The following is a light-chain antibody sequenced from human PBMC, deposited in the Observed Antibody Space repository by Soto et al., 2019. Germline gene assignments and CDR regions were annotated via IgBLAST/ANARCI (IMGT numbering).Light chain of an antibody. J-gene: IGKJ4*01. Sequence: EIGMTLSLATLSVSPCERATLSCRASQSVSSNLAWYQQTPDQAPRLLIYGASTRATGIPDRFSGSGSGTDFTLTISRLEPEDFAVYYCQYYYESSPFGRGTKV. CDR1: QSVSSN. V-gene: IGKV3-15*01. CDR2: GAS. CDR3: QYYYESSP.